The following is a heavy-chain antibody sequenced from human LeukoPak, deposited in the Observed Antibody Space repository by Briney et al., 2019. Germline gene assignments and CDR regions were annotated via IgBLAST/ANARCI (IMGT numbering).Heavy chain of an antibody. V-gene: IGHV4-38-2*01. Sequence: PSETLSLTCAVSGYSISSGYYWGWIRQSPGRGLEWIGSISQSGGSSYNPSLKSRVTISVDTSNNQFSLNLSSVTASDTAVYFCARGTPYCSGGSCYSLYYYYYYYMDVWGKGTTVTVSS. CDR1: GYSISSGYY. D-gene: IGHD2-15*01. CDR3: ARGTPYCSGGSCYSLYYYYYYYMDV. CDR2: ISQSGGS. J-gene: IGHJ6*03.